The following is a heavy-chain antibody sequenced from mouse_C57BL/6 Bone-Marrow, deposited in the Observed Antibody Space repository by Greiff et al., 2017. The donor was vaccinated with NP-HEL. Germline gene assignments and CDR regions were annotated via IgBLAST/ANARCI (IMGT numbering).Heavy chain of an antibody. J-gene: IGHJ3*01. CDR2: IYPGDGDT. CDR3: ARHGTYYSNYVFAY. CDR1: GYAFSSYW. Sequence: QVQLQQSGAELVKPGASVKISCKASGYAFSSYWMNWVKQRPGKGLEWIGQIYPGDGDTNYNGKFKGKATLTADKSSSTAYMQLSSLTSEDSAVYFCARHGTYYSNYVFAYWGQGTLVTVSA. V-gene: IGHV1-80*01. D-gene: IGHD2-5*01.